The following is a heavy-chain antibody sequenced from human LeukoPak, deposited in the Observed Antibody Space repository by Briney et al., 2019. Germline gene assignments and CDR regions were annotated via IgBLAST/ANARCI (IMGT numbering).Heavy chain of an antibody. CDR2: IYYSGST. J-gene: IGHJ4*02. Sequence: SETLSLTCTVSGGSISSYCWSWIRQPPGKGLEWIGYIYYSGSTNYNPSLKSRVTISVDTSKNQFSLKLSSVTAADTAVYYCAREGLYGDYVWSLDYWGQGTLVTVSS. CDR1: GGSISSYC. D-gene: IGHD4-17*01. CDR3: AREGLYGDYVWSLDY. V-gene: IGHV4-59*01.